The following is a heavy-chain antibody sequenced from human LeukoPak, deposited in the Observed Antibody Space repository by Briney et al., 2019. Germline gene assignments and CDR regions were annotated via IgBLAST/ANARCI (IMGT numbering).Heavy chain of an antibody. CDR3: AKARGEYSSGWFLDV. D-gene: IGHD6-19*01. Sequence: GGSLRLSCTASGFTFSSYAMNWVRQAPGKGLEWVSGIGAGGTFTYYADSVKGRFTIFRDNSKNTLYLQMNSLRAEDTAVYYCAKARGEYSSGWFLDVWGQGTTVTVSS. CDR1: GFTFSSYA. CDR2: IGAGGTFT. J-gene: IGHJ6*02. V-gene: IGHV3-23*01.